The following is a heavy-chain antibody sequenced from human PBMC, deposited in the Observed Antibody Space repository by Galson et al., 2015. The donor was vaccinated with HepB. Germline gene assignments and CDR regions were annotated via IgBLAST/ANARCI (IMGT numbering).Heavy chain of an antibody. V-gene: IGHV1-69*06. CDR3: ARARDPLDWFDP. J-gene: IGHJ5*02. Sequence: SVKVSCKASGGTFSSYAISWVRQAPGQGLEWMGGIIPIFGTANYAQKFQGRVTITADKSTSTAYMELSSLRSEDTAVYYCARARDPLDWFDPWGQGTLVTVSS. CDR2: IIPIFGTA. CDR1: GGTFSSYA.